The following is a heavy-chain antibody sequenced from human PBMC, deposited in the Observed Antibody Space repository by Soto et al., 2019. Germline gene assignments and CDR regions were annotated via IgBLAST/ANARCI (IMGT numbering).Heavy chain of an antibody. CDR1: GGSISSYY. V-gene: IGHV4-59*08. CDR2: IYYSGST. D-gene: IGHD4-17*01. Sequence: QVQLQESGPGLVKPSETLSLTCTVSGGSISSYYWSWIRQPPGKGLEWIGYIYYSGSTNYNPSLKSRVTISVDTSKNQFSLKLSSVTAADTAVYYCARGRAILDYGGYGWYFDLWGRGTLVTVSS. CDR3: ARGRAILDYGGYGWYFDL. J-gene: IGHJ2*01.